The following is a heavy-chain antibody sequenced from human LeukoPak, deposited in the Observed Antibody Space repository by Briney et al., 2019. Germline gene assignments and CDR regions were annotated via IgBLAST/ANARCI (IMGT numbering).Heavy chain of an antibody. CDR1: GFTFSSYG. CDR3: ARGDPYSSYFDY. CDR2: IRYDGSNK. V-gene: IGHV3-30*02. J-gene: IGHJ4*02. D-gene: IGHD6-13*01. Sequence: GGSLRLSCAASGFTFSSYGMHWVRQAPGKGLEWVAFIRYDGSNKYYADSVKGRFTISRDNSKNTLYLQMNSLRAEDTAVYYCARGDPYSSYFDYWGQGTLVTVSS.